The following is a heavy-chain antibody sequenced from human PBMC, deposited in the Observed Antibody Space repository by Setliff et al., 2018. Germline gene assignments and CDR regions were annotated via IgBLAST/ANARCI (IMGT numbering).Heavy chain of an antibody. CDR1: GFTFSSYG. Sequence: GGSLRLSCAASGFTFSSYGMHWVRQAPGKGLEWVSMISGSAQTTYYADSVKGRFTISRDNSKNTVYLDVNSLRAEDTAVYYCARVRRSGFDYWGQGTLVTVSS. CDR2: ISGSAQTT. CDR3: ARVRRSGFDY. V-gene: IGHV3-23*01. D-gene: IGHD1-1*01. J-gene: IGHJ4*02.